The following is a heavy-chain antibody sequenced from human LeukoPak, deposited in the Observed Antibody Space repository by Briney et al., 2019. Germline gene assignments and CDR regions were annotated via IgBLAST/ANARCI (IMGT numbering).Heavy chain of an antibody. D-gene: IGHD3-22*01. CDR1: GGSISSGGYY. CDR2: IYYSGST. CDR3: ARDARHYYDSSGYYSPSWFDP. Sequence: SQTLSLTCTVSGGSISSGGYYWSWIRQHPGKGLEWIGYIYYSGSTYYNPSLKSRVTISVDTSKNQFSLKLSSVTAADTAVYYCARDARHYYDSSGYYSPSWFDPWGQGTLVTVSS. V-gene: IGHV4-31*03. J-gene: IGHJ5*02.